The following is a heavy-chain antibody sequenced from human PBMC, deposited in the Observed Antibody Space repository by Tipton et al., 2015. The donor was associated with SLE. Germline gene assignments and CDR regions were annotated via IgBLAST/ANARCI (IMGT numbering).Heavy chain of an antibody. D-gene: IGHD3-10*01. V-gene: IGHV4-61*05. Sequence: TLSLTCTVSGGSISSSSYYWGWIRQPPGKGLEWIGYIYTSGSTNYNPSLKSRVTLSVDTSKSQFSLDLTSVTAADTAVYYCARRGLAYYYGSGRALDIWGQGTMVTVSS. J-gene: IGHJ3*02. CDR3: ARRGLAYYYGSGRALDI. CDR1: GGSISSSSYY. CDR2: IYTSGST.